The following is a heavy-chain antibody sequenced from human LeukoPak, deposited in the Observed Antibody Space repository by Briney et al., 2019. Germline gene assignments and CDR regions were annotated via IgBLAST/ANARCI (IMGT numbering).Heavy chain of an antibody. CDR1: GFTFSGSA. V-gene: IGHV3-73*01. Sequence: GGSLRLSCAASGFTFSGSAMHWVRQASGKGLEWVGRIRSKANSYATAYAASVKGRFTISRDDSKNTAYLQMNSLKTEGTAVYYCTIWMYTAMVTRDYWGQGTLVTVSS. CDR3: TIWMYTAMVTRDY. CDR2: IRSKANSYAT. J-gene: IGHJ4*02. D-gene: IGHD5-18*01.